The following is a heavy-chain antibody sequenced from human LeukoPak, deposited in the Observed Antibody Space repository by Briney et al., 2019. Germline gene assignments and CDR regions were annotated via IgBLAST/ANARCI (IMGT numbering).Heavy chain of an antibody. Sequence: PGGSLRLSCAASGFTFSSYWMSWVRQAPGTGLEWVANIKQDGSEKYYVDSVKGRFTISRDNAKNSLYLQMNSVRAEDTTVYYCSSTRRSVIAATLAFDYWGQGTLVTVSS. CDR1: GFTFSSYW. CDR3: SSTRRSVIAATLAFDY. CDR2: IKQDGSEK. J-gene: IGHJ4*02. D-gene: IGHD2-15*01. V-gene: IGHV3-7*03.